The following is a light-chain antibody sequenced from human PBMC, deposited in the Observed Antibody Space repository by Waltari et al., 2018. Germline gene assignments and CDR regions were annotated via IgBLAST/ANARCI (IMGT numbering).Light chain of an antibody. J-gene: IGLJ2*01. Sequence: QSVLTQPPSVSAAPGQKVTISCSGSSPTIGNNYVSRYQHPPGTAPKLLIYDNNKRPSGIPDRFSGSKSGPSATLGITGCQTGDEAEYYCGTWDSSLSAVVFGGGTKLTVL. CDR3: GTWDSSLSAVV. CDR2: DNN. V-gene: IGLV1-51*01. CDR1: SPTIGNNY.